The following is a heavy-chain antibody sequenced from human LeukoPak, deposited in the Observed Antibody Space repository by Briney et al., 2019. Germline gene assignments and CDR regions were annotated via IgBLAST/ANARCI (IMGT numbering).Heavy chain of an antibody. CDR3: ARALPNDY. J-gene: IGHJ4*02. CDR2: IYSEGST. Sequence: GGSLRLPCAASGFNVSIKYMTWVRQAPGKGVEWVSVIYSEGSTYYAGSVKGRFTISRDNSKNTLYLQMKSLRAEDTAVYYCARALPNDYWGQGTLVTVSS. V-gene: IGHV3-53*01. CDR1: GFNVSIKY.